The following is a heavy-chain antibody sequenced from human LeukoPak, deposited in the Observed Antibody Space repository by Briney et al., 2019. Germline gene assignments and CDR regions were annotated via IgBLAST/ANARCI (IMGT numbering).Heavy chain of an antibody. CDR3: ARQKKMGDYYYYGMDV. V-gene: IGHV4-59*01. CDR2: IYYSGST. CDR1: GGSISSYY. J-gene: IGHJ6*02. D-gene: IGHD2-8*01. Sequence: SETLSLTCTVSGGSISSYYWSWIRQPPGKGLEWIGYIYYSGSTNYNPSLKSRVTISVDTSKNKFSLKLSSVTAADTAVYYCARQKKMGDYYYYGMDVWGQGTTVTVSS.